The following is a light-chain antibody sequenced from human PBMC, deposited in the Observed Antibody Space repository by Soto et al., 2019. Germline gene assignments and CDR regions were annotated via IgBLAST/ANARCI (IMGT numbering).Light chain of an antibody. J-gene: IGLJ1*01. CDR1: SSDVGGYNY. CDR3: SSYTSSSTPDD. Sequence: QSALTQPASVSGSPGQSITISCTGTSSDVGGYNYVSWYQQHPGKAPKLMIYEVSNRPSGVSNRFSGSKSGNTASLTISGLQAEDEADYYCSSYTSSSTPDDFGTGTKHTVL. V-gene: IGLV2-14*01. CDR2: EVS.